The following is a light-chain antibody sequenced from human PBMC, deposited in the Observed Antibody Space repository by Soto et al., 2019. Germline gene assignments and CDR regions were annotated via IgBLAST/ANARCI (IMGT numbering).Light chain of an antibody. CDR1: SSDVGAYNY. J-gene: IGLJ1*01. CDR3: SSYTTSSTYV. Sequence: QSALTQPASVSGSPGQSITISCTGTSSDVGAYNYVSWYQHHPGKAPKLMISEVSNRPSGVSNRFSGSKSGNTASLTISGLQAEDEADYYCSSYTTSSTYVFGTGTQGTVL. CDR2: EVS. V-gene: IGLV2-14*01.